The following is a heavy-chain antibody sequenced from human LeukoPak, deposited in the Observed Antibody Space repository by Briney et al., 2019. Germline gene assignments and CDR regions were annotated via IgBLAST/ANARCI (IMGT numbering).Heavy chain of an antibody. CDR2: IYYSGST. J-gene: IGHJ6*02. Sequence: SETLSLTCTVSGGSISSGGYYWSWIRQHPGKGLEWIGYIYYSGSTYYNPSLKSRVTISVDTSKNQFSLKLSSVTAADTAVYYCARDGGTIAAAGTPWYYGMDVWGQGTTVTVSS. V-gene: IGHV4-31*03. CDR3: ARDGGTIAAAGTPWYYGMDV. CDR1: GGSISSGGYY. D-gene: IGHD6-13*01.